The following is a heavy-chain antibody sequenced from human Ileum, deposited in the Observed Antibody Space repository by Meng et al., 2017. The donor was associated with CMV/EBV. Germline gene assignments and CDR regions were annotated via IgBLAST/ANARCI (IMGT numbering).Heavy chain of an antibody. CDR1: GASIRSYC. CDR3: ARDVIRDDTGSWFDP. Sequence: VQLKESGHGLVKPSETLSLTCSVSGASIRSYCWSWIRQPAGKGLEWIGRFTARGNTNYNPSLKSRVTMSLDTSLNQFSLRLNSVTAADTAVYYCARDVIRDDTGSWFDPWGQGTLVTVSS. D-gene: IGHD3-9*01. V-gene: IGHV4-4*07. J-gene: IGHJ5*02. CDR2: FTARGNT.